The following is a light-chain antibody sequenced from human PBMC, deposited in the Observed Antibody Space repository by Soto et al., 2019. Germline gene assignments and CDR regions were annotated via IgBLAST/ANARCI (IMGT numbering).Light chain of an antibody. CDR3: SSYAASNNFYFV. Sequence: QSALTQPPSASGSPGQSVTISCTGTSSDVGGYNYVSWYQQYPGRAPKLMIYEVTKRPSGVPDRFSGSKSGNTASLTVSGLQAGDEADYYCSSYAASNNFYFVFGGGTKLTVL. CDR1: SSDVGGYNY. V-gene: IGLV2-8*01. J-gene: IGLJ3*02. CDR2: EVT.